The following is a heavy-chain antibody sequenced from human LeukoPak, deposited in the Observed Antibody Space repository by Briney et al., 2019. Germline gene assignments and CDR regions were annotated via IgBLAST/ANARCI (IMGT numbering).Heavy chain of an antibody. V-gene: IGHV2-5*02. CDR2: IYWDDDK. CDR3: AQVFRFLEWLPMPLFDY. CDR1: GFSLSTSGVG. D-gene: IGHD3-3*01. Sequence: SGPTLVNPTQTLTLTCTFSGFSLSTSGVGVGWIRQPPGKALEWLALIYWDDDKRYSPSLKSRLTITKDTSKNQVVLTMTNMDPVDTATYYCAQVFRFLEWLPMPLFDYWGQGTLVTVSS. J-gene: IGHJ4*02.